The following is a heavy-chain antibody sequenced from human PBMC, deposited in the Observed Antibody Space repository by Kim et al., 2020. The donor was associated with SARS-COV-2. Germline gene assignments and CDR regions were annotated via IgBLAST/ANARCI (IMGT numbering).Heavy chain of an antibody. CDR3: ARDSIDAATYHKD. D-gene: IGHD2-15*01. CDR2: IKTTGRT. Sequence: GGSLRLSCAASGFAVSSNHMSWVRQAPGKGLEWVSFIKTTGRTRYADSVEGRFTISRDNSKNTVYLQINSLRDEDTAVYYCARDSIDAATYHKDWGQGTLVTVSS. V-gene: IGHV3-53*01. CDR1: GFAVSSNH. J-gene: IGHJ1*01.